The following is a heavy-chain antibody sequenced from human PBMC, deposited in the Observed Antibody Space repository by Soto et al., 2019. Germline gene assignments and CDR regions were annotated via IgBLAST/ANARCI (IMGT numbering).Heavy chain of an antibody. J-gene: IGHJ4*02. CDR3: ARDPLPDAAVGFDY. D-gene: IGHD1-26*01. CDR2: INPSGGST. Sequence: QVQLVQSGAEVKKPGASVKVPCKASGYTFTSYYMHWVRQAPGQGLEWMGIINPSGGSTSYAQKFQGGVPMTRDTSTSTVYMELSSLRSEDTAVYYCARDPLPDAAVGFDYCGQGTLVTVSS. V-gene: IGHV1-46*01. CDR1: GYTFTSYY.